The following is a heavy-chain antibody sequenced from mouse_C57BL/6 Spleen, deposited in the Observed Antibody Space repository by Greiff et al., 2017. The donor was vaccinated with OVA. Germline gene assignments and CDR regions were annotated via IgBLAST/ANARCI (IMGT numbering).Heavy chain of an antibody. CDR2: IDPSDSYT. CDR3: ARITTVVATDAY. CDR1: GYTFTSYW. J-gene: IGHJ3*01. V-gene: IGHV1-59*01. Sequence: QVQLQQPGAELVRPGTSVKLSCKASGYTFTSYWMHWVKQRPGQGLEWIGVIDPSDSYTNYNQKFKGKATLTVDTSSSTAYMQLSSLTSEDSAVYYCARITTVVATDAYWGQGTLVTVSA. D-gene: IGHD1-1*01.